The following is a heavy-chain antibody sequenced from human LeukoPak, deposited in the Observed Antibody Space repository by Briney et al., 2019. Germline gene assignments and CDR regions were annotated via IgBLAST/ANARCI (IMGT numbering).Heavy chain of an antibody. CDR1: GFTFSSYD. V-gene: IGHV3-23*01. J-gene: IGHJ4*01. Sequence: GGTLRLSCAASGFTFSSYDMSWVRQAPGKGLEWVSTISGSGDSTYYADSVKGRFTISRDNPKSTLYLQMNSLSAEDTAVYYCAKNRNWYCFDYWGQGTLVTVSS. CDR2: ISGSGDST. D-gene: IGHD1-1*01. CDR3: AKNRNWYCFDY.